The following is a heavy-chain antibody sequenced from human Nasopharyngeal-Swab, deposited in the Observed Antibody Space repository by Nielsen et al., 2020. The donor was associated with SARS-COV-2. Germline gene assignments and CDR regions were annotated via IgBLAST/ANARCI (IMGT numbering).Heavy chain of an antibody. CDR3: ARETIYYFYMDV. V-gene: IGHV4-39*07. J-gene: IGHJ6*03. CDR1: GVFISGNNYN. D-gene: IGHD4/OR15-4a*01. CDR2: VFHSGST. Sequence: ETLSLTCTVSGVFISGNNYNWGRIRQSPGKGLELKGSVFHSGSTDYNPSLKSRVTISVDRSNNDFSLKLTSLTAADTAVYYCARETIYYFYMDVWGRGITVTVSS.